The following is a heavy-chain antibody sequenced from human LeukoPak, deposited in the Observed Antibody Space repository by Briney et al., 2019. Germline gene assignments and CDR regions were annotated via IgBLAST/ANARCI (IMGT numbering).Heavy chain of an antibody. CDR1: GYTFTIYA. CDR3: ARDRYGDGFAHFDC. Sequence: ASVKVSFMASGYTFTIYAMHWVRQAPGQGLEWMGCITPSGGTNYTQKFQGRVAITRHTSITTAYMDLSRLTSDDTAVYYCARDRYGDGFAHFDCWGQGALVTVSS. J-gene: IGHJ4*02. D-gene: IGHD5-24*01. CDR2: ITPSGGT. V-gene: IGHV1-2*02.